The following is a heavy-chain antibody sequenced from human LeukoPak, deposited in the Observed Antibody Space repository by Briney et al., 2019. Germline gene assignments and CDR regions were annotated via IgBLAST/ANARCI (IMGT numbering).Heavy chain of an antibody. CDR3: AMTRDMVRGVIPSPRFDY. V-gene: IGHV3-30*03. CDR2: ISYDGSNK. D-gene: IGHD3-10*01. Sequence: GGSLRLSCAASGFTFSSYGMHWVRQAPGKGLEWVAVISYDGSNKYYADSVKGRFTISRDNSKNSMYMQMNSLRAEDTAVYYCAMTRDMVRGVIPSPRFDYWGQGTLVTVSS. CDR1: GFTFSSYG. J-gene: IGHJ4*02.